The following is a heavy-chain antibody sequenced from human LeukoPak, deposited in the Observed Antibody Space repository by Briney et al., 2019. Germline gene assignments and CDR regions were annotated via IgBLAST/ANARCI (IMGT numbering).Heavy chain of an antibody. Sequence: GGSLRLSCAASGFTFSSYGMHWVRQAPGKGLEWVAVIWCDGSNKYYADSVKGRFTISRDNSKNTLYLQMNSLRAEDTAVYYCAKSPAEGGATISFFDYWGQGTLVTVSS. J-gene: IGHJ4*02. CDR3: AKSPAEGGATISFFDY. D-gene: IGHD5-12*01. CDR1: GFTFSSYG. V-gene: IGHV3-33*06. CDR2: IWCDGSNK.